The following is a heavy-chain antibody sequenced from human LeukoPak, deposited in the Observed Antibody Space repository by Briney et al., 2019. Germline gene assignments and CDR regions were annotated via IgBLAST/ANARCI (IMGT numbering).Heavy chain of an antibody. V-gene: IGHV1-2*02. Sequence: ASVKVSCKASGYTFTGYYMHWVRQAPGQGLEWMGWINPNSGGTNYAQKFQGRVTMTRDTSISTAYMELSRLRSDDTAVYYCARSMAPSGSLYFQHWGQGTLVTVSS. J-gene: IGHJ1*01. CDR2: INPNSGGT. CDR1: GYTFTGYY. CDR3: ARSMAPSGSLYFQH. D-gene: IGHD6-13*01.